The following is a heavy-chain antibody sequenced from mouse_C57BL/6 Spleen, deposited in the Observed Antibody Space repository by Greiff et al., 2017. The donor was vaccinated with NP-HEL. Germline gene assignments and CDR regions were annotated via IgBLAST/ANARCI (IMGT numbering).Heavy chain of an antibody. CDR1: GYTFTSYW. CDR3: ARWRGLYFDY. V-gene: IGHV1-52*01. J-gene: IGHJ2*01. CDR2: IDPSDSAT. Sequence: QVQLQQPGAELVRPGSSVKLSCKASGYTFTSYWMHWVKQRPIQGLEWIGNIDPSDSATHYNQKFKDKATLTVDKSSSTAYMQLSSLTSEDSAVYYCARWRGLYFDYWGQGTTLTVSS.